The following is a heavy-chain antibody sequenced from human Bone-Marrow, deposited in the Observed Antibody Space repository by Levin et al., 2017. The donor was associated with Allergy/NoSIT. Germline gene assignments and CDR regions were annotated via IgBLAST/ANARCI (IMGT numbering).Heavy chain of an antibody. CDR3: AKDVGLVVYAKIQNWFDP. Sequence: GESLKISCAASGFTFSSYAMSWVRQAPGKGLEWVSAISGSGGSTYYADSVKGRFTISRDNSKNTLYLQMNSLRAEDTAVYYCAKDVGLVVYAKIQNWFDPWGQGTLVTVSS. J-gene: IGHJ5*02. CDR1: GFTFSSYA. D-gene: IGHD2-8*02. CDR2: ISGSGGST. V-gene: IGHV3-23*01.